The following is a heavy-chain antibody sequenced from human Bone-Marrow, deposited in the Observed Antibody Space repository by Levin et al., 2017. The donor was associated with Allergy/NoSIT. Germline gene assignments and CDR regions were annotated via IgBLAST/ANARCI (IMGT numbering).Heavy chain of an antibody. V-gene: IGHV3-15*07. CDR2: IKSKTDGGTT. CDR3: TATYCISTSCYDVNG. CDR1: GFTFSNAW. Sequence: GGSLRLSCAASGFTFSNAWMNWVRQAPGKGLEWVGRIKSKTDGGTTDYAAPVKGRFTISRDDSKNTLYLQMNSLKTEDTAVYYCTATYCISTSCYDVNGWGQGTLVTVSS. J-gene: IGHJ4*02. D-gene: IGHD2-2*01.